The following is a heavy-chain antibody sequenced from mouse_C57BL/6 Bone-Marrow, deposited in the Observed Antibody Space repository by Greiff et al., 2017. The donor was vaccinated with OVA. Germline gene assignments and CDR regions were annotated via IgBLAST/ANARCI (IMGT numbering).Heavy chain of an antibody. J-gene: IGHJ4*01. D-gene: IGHD2-3*01. CDR3: ARRDCYLYAMDY. CDR2: ISSGSSTI. CDR1: GFTFSDYG. V-gene: IGHV5-17*01. Sequence: EVKLVESGGGLVKPGGSLKLSCAASGFTFSDYGMHWVRQAPEKGLEWVAYISSGSSTIYYADTVKGRFTISRDNAKNTLFLQMTSLRSEDTAMYYCARRDCYLYAMDYWGQGTSVTVSS.